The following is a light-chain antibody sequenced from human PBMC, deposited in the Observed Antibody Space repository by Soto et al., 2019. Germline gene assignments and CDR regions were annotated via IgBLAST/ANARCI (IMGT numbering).Light chain of an antibody. CDR3: SSYAGSNVLV. Sequence: QSALTQPPSASGSPGQSVTISCTGTSSDVGGYNYVSWYQQYPGKAPKLMIYEVNKRPSGVPDRFSGSKSGNTASLTVSGLQAEDEADYFCSSYAGSNVLVFGGGTKLTVL. V-gene: IGLV2-8*01. CDR1: SSDVGGYNY. J-gene: IGLJ2*01. CDR2: EVN.